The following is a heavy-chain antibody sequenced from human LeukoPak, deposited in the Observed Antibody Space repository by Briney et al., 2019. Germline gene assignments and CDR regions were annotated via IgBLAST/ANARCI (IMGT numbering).Heavy chain of an antibody. D-gene: IGHD3-22*01. Sequence: GGSLRLSCAASGFTFSSYSMNWVRQAPGKGLEWVSSISSSSSYIYYADSVKGRFTISRDNAKNSLYLQMNSLRAEDTAAYYSAVTTRYYDSSGYLTYFDYWGQGTLVTVSS. CDR2: ISSSSSYI. V-gene: IGHV3-21*01. J-gene: IGHJ4*02. CDR1: GFTFSSYS. CDR3: AVTTRYYDSSGYLTYFDY.